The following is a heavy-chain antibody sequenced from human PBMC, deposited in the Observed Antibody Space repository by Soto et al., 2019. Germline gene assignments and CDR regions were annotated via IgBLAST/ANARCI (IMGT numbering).Heavy chain of an antibody. Sequence: SSETLSLTCTVSGGSISSYYWSWIRQHAGKGLEWIGRIYTSGNTCYNPSLKSRVTMSVDTSKNQFSLKLSSVTAAGTAVYYCAREEVGYCSGGRCYYYVMDVWGQGPTVTVSS. CDR3: AREEVGYCSGGRCYYYVMDV. D-gene: IGHD2-15*01. J-gene: IGHJ6*02. V-gene: IGHV4-4*07. CDR1: GGSISSYY. CDR2: IYTSGNT.